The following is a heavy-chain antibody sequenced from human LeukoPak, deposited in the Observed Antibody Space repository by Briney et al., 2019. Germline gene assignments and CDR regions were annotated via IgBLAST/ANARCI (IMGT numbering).Heavy chain of an antibody. Sequence: PSQTLSLTCTVSGGSISSGGYYWSWIRQHPGKDLEWIGYIYYSGSTYYNPSLKSRVTISVDTSKNQFSLKLSSVTAADTAVYYCARSPYYYYGMDVWGQGTTVTVSS. CDR2: IYYSGST. J-gene: IGHJ6*02. CDR1: GGSISSGGYY. V-gene: IGHV4-31*03. CDR3: ARSPYYYYGMDV.